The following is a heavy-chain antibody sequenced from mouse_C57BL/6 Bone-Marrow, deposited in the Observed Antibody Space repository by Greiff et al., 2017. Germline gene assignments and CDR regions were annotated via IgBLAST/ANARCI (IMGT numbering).Heavy chain of an antibody. Sequence: EVKLEESGPGLVKPSQSLSLTCSVTGYSITSGYYWNWIRQFPGNKLEWMGYISYDGSNNYNPSLKNRIPFTRDTAKNQFFLKLNSVTTEDTATYYCASDGYYFDYWGQGTTLTVSS. CDR3: ASDGYYFDY. V-gene: IGHV3-6*01. D-gene: IGHD1-2*01. J-gene: IGHJ2*01. CDR2: ISYDGSN. CDR1: GYSITSGYY.